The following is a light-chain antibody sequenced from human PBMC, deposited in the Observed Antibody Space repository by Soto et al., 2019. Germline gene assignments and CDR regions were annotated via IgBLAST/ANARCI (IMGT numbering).Light chain of an antibody. CDR1: SSDVGGSNY. CDR3: SSYAGSNKVV. Sequence: QSALTQPPSASGSPGQSVTISCTGTSSDVGGSNYVSWYQQHPGKAPKLMIYEVSKRPSGVPDRFSGSKSGNTASLTVSGLQAEDEADYYCSSYAGSNKVVFGGGTKLTVL. CDR2: EVS. V-gene: IGLV2-8*01. J-gene: IGLJ2*01.